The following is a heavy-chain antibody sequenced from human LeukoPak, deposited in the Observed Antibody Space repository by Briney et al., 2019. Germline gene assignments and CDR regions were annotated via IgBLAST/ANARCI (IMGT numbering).Heavy chain of an antibody. CDR3: ATVDSGYDFNYYYGMDV. V-gene: IGHV1-24*01. J-gene: IGHJ6*02. D-gene: IGHD5-12*01. CDR1: GYTLTELS. Sequence: ASVKVSCKVSGYTLTELSMHWVRQAPGKGVEWMGGFDPEDGETIYAQKFQGRGTMTEDTSTDTAYMELSSLRSEDTAVYYCATVDSGYDFNYYYGMDVWGQGTTVTVSS. CDR2: FDPEDGET.